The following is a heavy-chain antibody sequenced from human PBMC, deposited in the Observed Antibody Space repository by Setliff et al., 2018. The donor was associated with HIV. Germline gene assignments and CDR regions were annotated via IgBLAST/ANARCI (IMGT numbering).Heavy chain of an antibody. CDR2: INPNSGGT. J-gene: IGHJ4*02. Sequence: ASVKVSCKTSGYTFTGYYMHWVRQATGQGLEWMGRINPNSGGTNYAQKFQGRVTMPRDTSVSAAYMELSRLRSDDTAVYYCAKRKGNYDYYFDYWGQGTLVTVS. D-gene: IGHD4-4*01. CDR1: GYTFTGYY. V-gene: IGHV1-2*06. CDR3: AKRKGNYDYYFDY.